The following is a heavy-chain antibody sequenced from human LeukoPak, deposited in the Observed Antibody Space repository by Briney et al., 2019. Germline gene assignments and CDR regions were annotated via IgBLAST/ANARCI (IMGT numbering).Heavy chain of an antibody. Sequence: GGSLRLSCTASGFTFSSYAMSWVRRPPGKGLEWVSAISGNSGSTYYADSVKGRFTISRDNSKNTLYLQMNSLRAEDTAVYYCAKDPLGVVVPAAIPYWGQGTLVTVSS. V-gene: IGHV3-23*01. D-gene: IGHD2-2*01. CDR3: AKDPLGVVVPAAIPY. CDR2: ISGNSGST. J-gene: IGHJ4*02. CDR1: GFTFSSYA.